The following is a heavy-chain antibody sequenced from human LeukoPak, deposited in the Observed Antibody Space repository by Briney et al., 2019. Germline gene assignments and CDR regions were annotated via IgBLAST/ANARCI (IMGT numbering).Heavy chain of an antibody. CDR3: ARDFAAGDSRML. Sequence: EASVKVSCTASGGTFSSYAISWVRQAPGQGLEWMGGIIPIFGTANYAQKFQGRVTITADESTSTAYMELSSLRSEDTAVYYCARDFAAGDSRMLWGQGTLVTVSS. J-gene: IGHJ4*02. CDR1: GGTFSSYA. V-gene: IGHV1-69*13. D-gene: IGHD2-8*01. CDR2: IIPIFGTA.